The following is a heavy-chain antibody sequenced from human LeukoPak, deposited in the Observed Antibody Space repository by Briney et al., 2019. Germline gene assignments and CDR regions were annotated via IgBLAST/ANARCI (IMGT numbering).Heavy chain of an antibody. CDR1: GGSISSYY. Sequence: PETLSLTCTVSGGSISSYYWSWIRQPPGKGLEWIGYIYYSGSTNYNPSLKSRVTMSVDTSKNQFSLKLSSVTAADTAVYYCARSRNYGNFDYWGQGTLVTVSS. CDR3: ARSRNYGNFDY. J-gene: IGHJ4*02. CDR2: IYYSGST. D-gene: IGHD1-7*01. V-gene: IGHV4-59*01.